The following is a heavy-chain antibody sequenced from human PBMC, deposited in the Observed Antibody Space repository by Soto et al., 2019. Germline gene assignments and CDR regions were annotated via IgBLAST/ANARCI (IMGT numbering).Heavy chain of an antibody. V-gene: IGHV1-69*12. CDR3: ATAPHSGGGYDLGY. CDR2: IIPIFGTA. Sequence: QVQLVQSGAEVKKPGSSVKVSCKASGGTFSSYAISWVRQAPGQGLEWMGGIIPIFGTANYAQNFQGRVTITADESTSTAYMELSSLRSEDTAVYYCATAPHSGGGYDLGYWGQGTLVTVSS. CDR1: GGTFSSYA. J-gene: IGHJ4*02. D-gene: IGHD5-12*01.